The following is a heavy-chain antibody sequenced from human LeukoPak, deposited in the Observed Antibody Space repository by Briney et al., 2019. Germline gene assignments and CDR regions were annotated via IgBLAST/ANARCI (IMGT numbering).Heavy chain of an antibody. J-gene: IGHJ4*02. CDR3: ARDGEGATQLNFDY. Sequence: ASVKVSCKASGDTFTSYGICWVRQAPGQGLEWMGWISAYIGNTNYAQKLQGSVTLSTETSTSTAYMELSSLRSEDTAVYYCARDGEGATQLNFDYWGQGTLVTVSS. CDR2: ISAYIGNT. V-gene: IGHV1-18*01. D-gene: IGHD3-10*01. CDR1: GDTFTSYG.